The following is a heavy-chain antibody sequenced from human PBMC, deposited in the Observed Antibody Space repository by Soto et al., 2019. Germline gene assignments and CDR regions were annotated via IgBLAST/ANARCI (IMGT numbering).Heavy chain of an antibody. D-gene: IGHD3-10*01. Sequence: ASVKVSCKASGFTFTSSAVQWVRQARGQRLEWIGWIVVGSGNTNYAQKFQERVTITRDMSTSTAYMELSSLRSEDTAVYYCAADRRGNTYGYYYYGVDVWGQGTTVTVSS. CDR3: AADRRGNTYGYYYYGVDV. CDR2: IVVGSGNT. V-gene: IGHV1-58*01. CDR1: GFTFTSSA. J-gene: IGHJ6*02.